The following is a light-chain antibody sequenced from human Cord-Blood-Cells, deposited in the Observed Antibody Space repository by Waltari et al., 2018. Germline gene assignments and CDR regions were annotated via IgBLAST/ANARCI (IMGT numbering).Light chain of an antibody. CDR3: QAWDSSSVV. Sequence: SYELTQPPSVSVSPGQTASITCSGDKLGDKYACWYQQKPGQSPVLVIYQDSKRPSGIPDGFAGSNAGNTASLTIGGTQAMDEADYYCQAWDSSSVVFGGGTKLTVL. J-gene: IGLJ2*01. V-gene: IGLV3-1*01. CDR2: QDS. CDR1: KLGDKY.